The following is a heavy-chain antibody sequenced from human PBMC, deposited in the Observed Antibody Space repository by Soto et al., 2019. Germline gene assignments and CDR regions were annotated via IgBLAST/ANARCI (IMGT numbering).Heavy chain of an antibody. D-gene: IGHD4-17*01. J-gene: IGHJ4*02. CDR2: SGTT. CDR3: ATYGGDTGRFDY. CDR1: GGSISFSNYH. V-gene: IGHV4-39*01. Sequence: SETLSLTCTVSGGSISFSNYHWTWIRQSPGKGPEWIGSGTTYYNPSLRSRITISVDTSQNQFSLRMHSVTAADTAVYYCATYGGDTGRFDYWGRGILVTVSS.